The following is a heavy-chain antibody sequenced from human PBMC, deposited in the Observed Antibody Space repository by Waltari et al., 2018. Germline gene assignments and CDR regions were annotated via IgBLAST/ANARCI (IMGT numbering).Heavy chain of an antibody. Sequence: EVQLVESGGGLVQPGGSLRLSCAASGFTYSMYWLHWVRQAPGKGLGWVSRSNSDGSSTSYADSANGRFTTSKDNAKNTVYLQMNSLRAEDTAIDYCARGARRTTVTTGWWYFDLWGRGTLVTASS. V-gene: IGHV3-74*01. J-gene: IGHJ2*01. CDR3: ARGARRTTVTTGWWYFDL. D-gene: IGHD4-17*01. CDR2: SNSDGSST. CDR1: GFTYSMYW.